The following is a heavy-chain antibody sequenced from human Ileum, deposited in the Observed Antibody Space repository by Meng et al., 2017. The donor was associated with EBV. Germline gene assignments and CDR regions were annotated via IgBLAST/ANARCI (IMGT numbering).Heavy chain of an antibody. CDR2: MSDSGIT. V-gene: IGHV4-4*02. CDR1: GGSMSVINW. J-gene: IGHJ4*02. CDR3: AKNGEKYFEY. Sequence: QVQLVGSGLGLVNPSGTLSLTCAVSGGSMSVINWWSWVRQSPEKGLEWIGEMSDSGITHYNPSLKSRVTISADKSNNQFSLKLTSVTSADTAVYFCAKNGEKYFEYWGQGTLVTVSS.